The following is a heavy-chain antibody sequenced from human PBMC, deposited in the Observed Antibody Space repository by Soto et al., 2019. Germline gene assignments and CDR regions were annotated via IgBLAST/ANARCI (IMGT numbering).Heavy chain of an antibody. CDR1: GGTVSSHA. J-gene: IGHJ3*02. V-gene: IGHV1-69*01. Sequence: QVQLVQSGPEVRKSGSSVRVSCKATGGTVSSHAVSWVRLAPGQGLEWIGGINPMFGTPTYAQKFQGGVTMSADESTSTVFLDVSSLRSEDTAVYYCARSRIMAEFNDYGGNYTGFDIWGQGTMVTVS. CDR2: INPMFGTP. CDR3: ARSRIMAEFNDYGGNYTGFDI. D-gene: IGHD3-16*01.